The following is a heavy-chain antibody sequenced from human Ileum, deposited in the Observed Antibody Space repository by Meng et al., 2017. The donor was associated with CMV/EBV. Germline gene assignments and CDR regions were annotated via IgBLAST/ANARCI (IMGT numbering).Heavy chain of an antibody. CDR1: GFSLSTNGMG. CDR3: VRRRGGGSGWTWFDS. V-gene: IGHV2-5*02. CDR2: IYWDDDK. Sequence: QNHLKESGPTPGKPAPALTLPCPFSGFSLSTNGMGVGWLRQPPGQALEWLALIYWDDDKHYRPSLKSRLAITTDSSKNHVVLIMTNMDPLDTATYYCVRRRGGGSGWTWFDSWGQGILVTVSS. J-gene: IGHJ5*01. D-gene: IGHD6-19*01.